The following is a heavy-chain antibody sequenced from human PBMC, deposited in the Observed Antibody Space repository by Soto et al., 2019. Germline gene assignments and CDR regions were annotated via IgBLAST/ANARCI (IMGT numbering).Heavy chain of an antibody. J-gene: IGHJ4*02. V-gene: IGHV3-15*05. CDR1: GFPFIDAW. CDR2: IRNNADGGTA. CDR3: FTSLSRHIAVVVY. Sequence: EVRLVESGGGSVKPGGSLRLSCAASGFPFIDAWMTWVRQAPGKGLQWIGRIRNNADGGTADLAAPVRGSFSISRDDSKVTLYLQMNSLQIHDTAVYFWFTSLSRHIAVVVYWCQGNLVSVSS.